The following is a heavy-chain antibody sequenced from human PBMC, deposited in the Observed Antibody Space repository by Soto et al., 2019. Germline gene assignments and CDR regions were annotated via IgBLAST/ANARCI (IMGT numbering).Heavy chain of an antibody. Sequence: ASVKVSCKASGYTFTGYYMHWVRQAPGQGLEWMGWINPNSGGTNYAQKFQGRVTMTTDTSTSTAYMELRSLRSDDTAVYYCARDKSASSVEQFDYWGQGTLVTVSS. CDR2: INPNSGGT. J-gene: IGHJ4*02. D-gene: IGHD6-13*01. V-gene: IGHV1-2*02. CDR3: ARDKSASSVEQFDY. CDR1: GYTFTGYY.